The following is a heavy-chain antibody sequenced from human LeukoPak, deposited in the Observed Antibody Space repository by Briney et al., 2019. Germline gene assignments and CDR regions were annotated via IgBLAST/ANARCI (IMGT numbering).Heavy chain of an antibody. D-gene: IGHD3-22*01. CDR1: GYTFTGYY. CDR2: INPNSGGT. Sequence: ASVKVSCNVSGYTFTGYYMHWVRQAPGQGLEWMGWINPNSGGTNYAQKFQGRVTMTRDTSISTAYMELSRLRSDDTAVYYCAREPSRYYYDSSGYYADFDYWGQGTLVTVSS. V-gene: IGHV1-2*02. CDR3: AREPSRYYYDSSGYYADFDY. J-gene: IGHJ4*02.